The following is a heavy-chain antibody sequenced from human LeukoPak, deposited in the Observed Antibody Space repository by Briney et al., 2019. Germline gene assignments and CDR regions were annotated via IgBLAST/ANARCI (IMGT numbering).Heavy chain of an antibody. Sequence: PGGSLRLSCAASGFTFSDYYMSWIRQAPGKGLEWVSYISSSSSYTNYADSVKGRFTISRDNAKNSLYLQMNSLRAEDTAVYYCARRGYYDTSGYLFDYWGQGTLVTVSS. D-gene: IGHD3-22*01. CDR3: ARRGYYDTSGYLFDY. V-gene: IGHV3-11*06. CDR1: GFTFSDYY. CDR2: ISSSSSYT. J-gene: IGHJ4*02.